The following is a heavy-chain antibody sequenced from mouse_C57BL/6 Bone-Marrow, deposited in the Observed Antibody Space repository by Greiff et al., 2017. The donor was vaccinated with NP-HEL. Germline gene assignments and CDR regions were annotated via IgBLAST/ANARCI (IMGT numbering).Heavy chain of an antibody. J-gene: IGHJ2*01. Sequence: DVPLQESGPALVKPSQPVSLPCTVPGYSITNCNHWWNWIRQVSGSKLEWIGYISSSGSTDSNPSLKSRLSITRDTSKNQLVLQLNSVTTEDIATYYCARDLLLREGGRDYWGQGTTLTVSS. CDR1: GYSITNCNHW. CDR2: ISSSGST. CDR3: ARDLLLREGGRDY. V-gene: IGHV3-4*01. D-gene: IGHD1-1*01.